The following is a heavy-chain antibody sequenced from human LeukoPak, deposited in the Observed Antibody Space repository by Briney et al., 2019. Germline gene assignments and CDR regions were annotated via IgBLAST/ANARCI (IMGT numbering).Heavy chain of an antibody. CDR2: ISGSGGST. J-gene: IGHJ5*01. V-gene: IGHV3-23*01. CDR1: GFTFSSYA. CDR3: AKDDAWIRFAS. D-gene: IGHD5-12*01. Sequence: AGGSLRLSCAASGFTFSSYAMSWVRQAPGKGLEWVSAISGSGGSTYYADSVKGRFTVSRDNFKNTVHLQVNSLRPEDTAVYFCAKDDAWIRFASWGQGILVTVSS.